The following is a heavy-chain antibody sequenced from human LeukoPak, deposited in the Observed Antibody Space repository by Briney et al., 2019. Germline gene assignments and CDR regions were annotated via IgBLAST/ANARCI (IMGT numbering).Heavy chain of an antibody. V-gene: IGHV3-23*01. CDR2: ISGSGGST. D-gene: IGHD3-3*01. CDR1: GFTFGDYA. Sequence: GGSLRLSCTASGFTFGDYAMSWFRQAPGKGLEWVSAISGSGGSTYYADSVKGRFTISRDNSKNTLYLQMNSLRAEDTAVYYCAKDPMYYDFWSGSSPKYGMDVWGQGTTVTVSS. J-gene: IGHJ6*02. CDR3: AKDPMYYDFWSGSSPKYGMDV.